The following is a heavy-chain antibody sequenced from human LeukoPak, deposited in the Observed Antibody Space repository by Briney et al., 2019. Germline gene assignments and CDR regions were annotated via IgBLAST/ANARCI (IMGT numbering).Heavy chain of an antibody. J-gene: IGHJ4*02. CDR3: AGSYGYLYYFDY. Sequence: SETLSLTCTVSGGSISSGSYYWSWIRQPAGKGLEWIGRIYTSGSTNYNPSLKSRVTISVDTSKNQFSLKLSSVTAADTAVYYCAGSYGYLYYFDYWGQGTLVTVSS. D-gene: IGHD5-18*01. CDR2: IYTSGST. V-gene: IGHV4-61*02. CDR1: GGSISSGSYY.